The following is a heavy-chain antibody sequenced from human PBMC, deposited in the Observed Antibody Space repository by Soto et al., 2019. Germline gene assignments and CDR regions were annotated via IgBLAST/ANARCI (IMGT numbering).Heavy chain of an antibody. Sequence: ASVKVSCKTSGYTFTSYGISCVRQAPGQGLGWMGWISAYNGNTNYAQKLQGRVTMTTDTSTSTAYMELRSLRSDDTAVYYCARDHVVRGNYYDYWGQGTLVTVSS. CDR3: ARDHVVRGNYYDY. CDR2: ISAYNGNT. D-gene: IGHD1-26*01. CDR1: GYTFTSYG. V-gene: IGHV1-18*01. J-gene: IGHJ4*02.